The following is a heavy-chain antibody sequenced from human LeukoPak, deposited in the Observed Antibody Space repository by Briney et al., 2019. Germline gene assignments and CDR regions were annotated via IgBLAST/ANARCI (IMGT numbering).Heavy chain of an antibody. D-gene: IGHD3-22*01. CDR2: ISSSSSTV. J-gene: IGHJ4*02. Sequence: GGSLRLSCAASGFTFSTYSRNWVRQAPGKGLEWLSYISSSSSTVYYADSVKGRFTISRDNAKNSLYLQMNSLRAEDTAVYYCARGSTYYDSSGQVPFDYWGQGTLVTVSS. CDR3: ARGSTYYDSSGQVPFDY. V-gene: IGHV3-48*01. CDR1: GFTFSTYS.